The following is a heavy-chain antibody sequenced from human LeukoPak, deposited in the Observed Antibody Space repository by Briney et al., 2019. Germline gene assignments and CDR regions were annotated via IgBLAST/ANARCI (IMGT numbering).Heavy chain of an antibody. V-gene: IGHV3-30*19. Sequence: GRSLRLSCVASGFTFSNYGMHWVRQAPGKGLEWVAVISYDGSNKYYADSVKGRFTISRDNSKNTLYLQMNSLRAEDTAVYYCARVTYSSSPYFDYWGQGTLVTVSS. CDR2: ISYDGSNK. CDR3: ARVTYSSSPYFDY. D-gene: IGHD6-13*01. CDR1: GFTFSNYG. J-gene: IGHJ4*02.